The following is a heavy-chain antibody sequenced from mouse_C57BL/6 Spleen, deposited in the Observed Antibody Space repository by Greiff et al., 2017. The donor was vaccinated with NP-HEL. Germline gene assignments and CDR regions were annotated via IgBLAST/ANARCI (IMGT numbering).Heavy chain of an antibody. J-gene: IGHJ4*01. V-gene: IGHV1-82*01. Sequence: QVQLQQSGPELVKPGASVKISCKASGYAFSSSWMNWVKQRPGKGLEWIGRIYPGDGDTNYNGKFKGQATLTADKSSSTAYMQLSSLTSEDSAVYLCARRTTVVAYYAMDYWGQGTSVTVSS. D-gene: IGHD1-1*01. CDR3: ARRTTVVAYYAMDY. CDR2: IYPGDGDT. CDR1: GYAFSSSW.